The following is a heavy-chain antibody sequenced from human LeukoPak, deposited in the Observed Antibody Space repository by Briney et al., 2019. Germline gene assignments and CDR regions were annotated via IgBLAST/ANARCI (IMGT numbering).Heavy chain of an antibody. V-gene: IGHV4-34*01. CDR2: INHSGST. CDR1: GGSFSGYY. J-gene: IGHJ4*02. Sequence: SETLSLTCGVYGGSFSGYYWSWIRQPPGKGLEWIGEINHSGSTNYNPSLKSRVTISIDTSKNQLSLRLSSVTAADTAVYYCARAIWFGEGHDYWGQGTLVTVSS. CDR3: ARAIWFGEGHDY. D-gene: IGHD3-10*01.